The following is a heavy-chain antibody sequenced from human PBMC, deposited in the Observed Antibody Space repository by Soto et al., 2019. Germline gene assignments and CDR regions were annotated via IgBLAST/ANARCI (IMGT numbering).Heavy chain of an antibody. Sequence: QVQLVESGGGVVQPGRSLRLSCAASGFTFSSYAMHWVRQAPGKGLEWVAVISYDGSNKYYADSVKGRFTNARDNSKNTLYLQMNSLRAEDTAVYYCARDQEMATTYYFDYWGQGTLVTVSS. CDR1: GFTFSSYA. J-gene: IGHJ4*02. CDR3: ARDQEMATTYYFDY. D-gene: IGHD5-12*01. V-gene: IGHV3-30-3*01. CDR2: ISYDGSNK.